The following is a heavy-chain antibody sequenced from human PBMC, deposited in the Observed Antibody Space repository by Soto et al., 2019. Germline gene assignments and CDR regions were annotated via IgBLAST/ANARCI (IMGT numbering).Heavy chain of an antibody. V-gene: IGHV1-69*13. J-gene: IGHJ2*01. CDR2: IIPIFGTA. Sequence: ASVKVSCKASGGTFSSYAISWVRQAPGQGLEWMGGIIPIFGTANYAQKFQGRVTITADESTSTAYMELSSLRSEDTAVYYCAIGIESEAVAGMGSDWYFDLWGRGTLVTVSS. CDR3: AIGIESEAVAGMGSDWYFDL. CDR1: GGTFSSYA. D-gene: IGHD6-19*01.